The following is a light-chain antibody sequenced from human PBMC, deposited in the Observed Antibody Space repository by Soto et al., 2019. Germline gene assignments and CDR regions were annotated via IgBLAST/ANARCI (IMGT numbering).Light chain of an antibody. CDR3: QQYHNWPIT. CDR2: DAS. CDR1: QSVSNN. V-gene: IGKV3-15*01. Sequence: EIVLTQSPDTLSLSPGERATLSCRASQSVSNNYLAWHQQKPGQAPRLLMYDASTRATGIPARFSGSGSGTEFTLTISSLQSEDFAVYYCQQYHNWPITFGQGTRLEIK. J-gene: IGKJ5*01.